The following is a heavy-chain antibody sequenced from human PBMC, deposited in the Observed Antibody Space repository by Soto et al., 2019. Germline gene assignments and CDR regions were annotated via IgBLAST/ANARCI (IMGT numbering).Heavy chain of an antibody. J-gene: IGHJ6*02. Sequence: QVQLVQSGAEVKPPGASVKVSCKASGYTFTGHYMHWVRQVSGKRLEHLGWLKSDNGGTYYAPKFQGRVTFTRDTSTSTAYMELNGLQFDDTAVYFCARDLCPLGSGTACPLYGLDIWGQGTTVVVS. CDR2: LKSDNGGT. CDR3: ARDLCPLGSGTACPLYGLDI. D-gene: IGHD3-10*01. V-gene: IGHV1-2*02. CDR1: GYTFTGHY.